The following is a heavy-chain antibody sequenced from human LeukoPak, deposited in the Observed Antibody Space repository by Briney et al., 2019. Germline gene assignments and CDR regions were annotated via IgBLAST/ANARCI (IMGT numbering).Heavy chain of an antibody. Sequence: GGSLRLSCAASGFTFSSYSMNWVRQAPGKGLEWVSSISSSSSYIYYADSLKGRFTISRDNAKNSPYLQMNSLTAEDTAVYYCARDGMSMVRGATHYYYGMDVWGQGTTVTVSS. V-gene: IGHV3-21*01. CDR2: ISSSSSYI. J-gene: IGHJ6*02. CDR1: GFTFSSYS. CDR3: ARDGMSMVRGATHYYYGMDV. D-gene: IGHD3-10*01.